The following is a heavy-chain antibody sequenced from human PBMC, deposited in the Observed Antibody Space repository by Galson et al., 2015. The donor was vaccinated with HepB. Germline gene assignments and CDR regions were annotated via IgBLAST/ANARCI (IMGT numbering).Heavy chain of an antibody. V-gene: IGHV5-10-1*01. J-gene: IGHJ5*02. CDR2: IDPSDSQT. CDR3: AKHLHIASGRNWFDT. Sequence: SGAEVKQPGESLRISCTGSGYRFTTYWISWVRQMPGKGLEWMGRIDPSDSQTRYSPAFQGHVTISVDKSNTTAYLHWNSLQASDTAIYYCAKHLHIASGRNWFDTWGQGSLVTVSS. CDR1: GYRFTTYW. D-gene: IGHD3-10*01.